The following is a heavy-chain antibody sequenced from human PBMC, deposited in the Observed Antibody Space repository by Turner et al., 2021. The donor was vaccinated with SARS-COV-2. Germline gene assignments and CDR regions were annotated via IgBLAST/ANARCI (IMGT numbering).Heavy chain of an antibody. Sequence: QVQLVESGGGVVQPGRSLRLTCAASGFTLSSYDIHWVRQAPGKGLEWVAVISYDGSNNYYADSVKGRFTISRDNSKNTLYLQMNSLRAEDTAVYYCAKRGGEYCSGGSCYSGYFDYWGQGTLVTVSS. J-gene: IGHJ4*02. CDR3: AKRGGEYCSGGSCYSGYFDY. D-gene: IGHD2-15*01. CDR1: GFTLSSYD. V-gene: IGHV3-30*18. CDR2: ISYDGSNN.